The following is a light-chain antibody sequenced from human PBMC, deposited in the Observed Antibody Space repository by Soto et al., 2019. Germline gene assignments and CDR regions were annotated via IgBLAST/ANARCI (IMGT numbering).Light chain of an antibody. J-gene: IGKJ2*01. V-gene: IGKV3-15*01. CDR1: QSVRSN. CDR3: QQYENWPPYT. Sequence: EIEMTQSPATLCVSPVEGATLSFIANQSVRSNLAWYQQKPGQAPRLLIYGASTRATGVPPRFSGSGSGTEFTLTISNLQSEDFGVYYCQQYENWPPYTFGQGTKVDIK. CDR2: GAS.